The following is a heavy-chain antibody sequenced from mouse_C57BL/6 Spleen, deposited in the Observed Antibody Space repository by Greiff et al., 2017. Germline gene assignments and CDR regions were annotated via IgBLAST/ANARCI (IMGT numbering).Heavy chain of an antibody. CDR1: GFTFSSYA. Sequence: DVKLVESGGGLVKPGGSLKLSCAASGFTFSSYAMSWVRQTPEKRLEWVATISDGGSYTYYPDNVKGRFTISRDNAKNNLYLQMSHLKSEDTAMYYCARDKTVVDRYFDVWGTGTTVTVSS. D-gene: IGHD1-1*01. V-gene: IGHV5-4*01. CDR3: ARDKTVVDRYFDV. CDR2: ISDGGSYT. J-gene: IGHJ1*03.